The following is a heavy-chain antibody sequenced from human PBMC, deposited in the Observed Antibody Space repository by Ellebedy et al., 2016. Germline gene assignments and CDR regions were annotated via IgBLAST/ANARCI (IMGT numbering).Heavy chain of an antibody. CDR2: FDPSDSYI. Sequence: GESLKISCQGSGFTFTSYWISWVRQVPGKGLEWMGRFDPSDSYINYSLSFQGHVSLSADKSISTVYLQWNSLKASDTAIFYCVRHQNGSGFDSWGQGTLVTVSS. J-gene: IGHJ4*02. CDR3: VRHQNGSGFDS. D-gene: IGHD6-19*01. CDR1: GFTFTSYW. V-gene: IGHV5-10-1*01.